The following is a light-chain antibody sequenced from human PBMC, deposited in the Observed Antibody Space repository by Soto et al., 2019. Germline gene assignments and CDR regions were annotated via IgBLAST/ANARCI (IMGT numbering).Light chain of an antibody. CDR1: PSISGIY. CDR2: GAS. J-gene: IGKJ4*01. CDR3: QHYLSPPIT. Sequence: EVVLTQSPGTVSLSPGERATLSCRASPSISGIYLAWYQQKPGQGPRLLIYGASARATGIPAGFRGSGSGDDFTLSIDRLEPGDSAVYFCQHYLSPPITFGGGTRVEVK. V-gene: IGKV3-20*01.